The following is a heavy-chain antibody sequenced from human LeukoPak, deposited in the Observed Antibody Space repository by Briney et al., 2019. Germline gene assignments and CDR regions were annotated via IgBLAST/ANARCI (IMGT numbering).Heavy chain of an antibody. CDR2: ISYDGSNK. V-gene: IGHV3-30*18. CDR1: GSTFSSYG. J-gene: IGHJ4*02. D-gene: IGHD5-18*01. Sequence: PGGSLRLSCAASGSTFSSYGMHWVRQAPGKGLEWVAVISYDGSNKYYADSVKGRFTISRDNSKNTLYLQMNSLRAEDTAVYYCAKEKYSLDYWGQGTLVTVSS. CDR3: AKEKYSLDY.